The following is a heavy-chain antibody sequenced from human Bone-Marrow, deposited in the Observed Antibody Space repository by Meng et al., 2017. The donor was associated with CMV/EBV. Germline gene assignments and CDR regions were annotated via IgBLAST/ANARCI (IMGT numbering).Heavy chain of an antibody. CDR1: GSFSGYY. J-gene: IGHJ5*02. Sequence: GSFSGYYWSWIRQPPGKGLEWIGEINHSGSTNYNPSLKSRVTISVDTSKNQFSLKLSSVTAADTAVYHCARVPPRRATVLYNWFDPWGQGTLVTVSS. CDR3: ARVPPRRATVLYNWFDP. V-gene: IGHV4-34*01. D-gene: IGHD4-11*01. CDR2: INHSGST.